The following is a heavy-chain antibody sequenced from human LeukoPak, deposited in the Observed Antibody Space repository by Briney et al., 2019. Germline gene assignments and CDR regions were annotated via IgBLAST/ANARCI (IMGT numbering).Heavy chain of an antibody. V-gene: IGHV3-23*01. CDR3: AKSGWFGELLIDY. CDR2: ISGSGGST. J-gene: IGHJ4*02. CDR1: GFTFSSYA. D-gene: IGHD3-10*01. Sequence: GGSLRLSCAASGFTFSSYAMSWVRQAPGKGLEWVSAISGSGGSTYYADSVRGRFTISRDNSKSTLYLEMNSLRAEDTAVYYCAKSGWFGELLIDYWGQGTLVTVSS.